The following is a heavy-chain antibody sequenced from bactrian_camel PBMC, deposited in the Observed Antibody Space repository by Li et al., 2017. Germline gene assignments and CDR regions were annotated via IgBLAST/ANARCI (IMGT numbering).Heavy chain of an antibody. J-gene: IGHJ4*01. CDR3: AAAVCGSLGLPGTH. D-gene: IGHD6*01. V-gene: IGHV3S63*01. CDR1: GLCYEWDC. CDR2: FGRSGRIT. Sequence: HVQLVESGGGSVQAGGSLRLSCAYSGLCYEWDCVGWFRQAPGKLREGVASFGRSGRITYTDPERGRATISRDKAKKALHLQLNDLKPEDTGMYYCAAAVCGSLGLPGTHWGQGTQVTVS.